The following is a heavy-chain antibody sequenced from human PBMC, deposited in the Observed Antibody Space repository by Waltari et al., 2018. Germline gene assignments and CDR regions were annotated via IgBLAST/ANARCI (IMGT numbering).Heavy chain of an antibody. Sequence: QVQLQQWGAGLLKPSETLSLTCAVYGGSFSGYYWSWIRQPPGKGQEWIVEINHSGSTNHRPSLKDLVTISVDTAKNQFSLKLSAVTAADTAVYYCARGSYSSRKGMVGTRWFDPWGQGTLVTVSS. CDR3: ARGSYSSRKGMVGTRWFDP. D-gene: IGHD6-13*01. CDR1: GGSFSGYY. V-gene: IGHV4-34*01. J-gene: IGHJ5*02. CDR2: INHSGST.